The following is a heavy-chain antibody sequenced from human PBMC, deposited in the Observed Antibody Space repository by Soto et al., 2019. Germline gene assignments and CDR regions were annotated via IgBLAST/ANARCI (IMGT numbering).Heavy chain of an antibody. V-gene: IGHV4-39*01. CDR3: GRQPGHCGSTTCFGYYSVDV. CDR2: IYYSGST. Sequence: QLQLQESGPRLVKPSETLSLTCSVSGGSISSSSYSWGWIRQPPGKGLEWIGTIYYSGSTHYNPSLAGRAAISEDTPNNQLSLRLSSVTAADTAVYYCGRQPGHCGSTTCFGYYSVDVWGQGTTVTVS. D-gene: IGHD2-2*01. J-gene: IGHJ6*02. CDR1: GGSISSSSYS.